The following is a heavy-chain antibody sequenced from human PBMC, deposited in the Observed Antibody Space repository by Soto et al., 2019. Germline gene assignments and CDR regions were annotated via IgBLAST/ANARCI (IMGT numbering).Heavy chain of an antibody. CDR1: GGSISSGGYS. D-gene: IGHD2-15*01. J-gene: IGHJ4*02. CDR2: IYHSVST. CDR3: ARGQVVAAQH. Sequence: QLQLQESGSGLVKPSQTLSLTCAVSGGSISSGGYSWSWIRQPPGKGLEWIGYIYHSVSTCYNPSRKIRVTISVDRSKNQFSLKLSSVAAADTAVYYCARGQVVAAQHWGQGALVTVSS. V-gene: IGHV4-30-2*01.